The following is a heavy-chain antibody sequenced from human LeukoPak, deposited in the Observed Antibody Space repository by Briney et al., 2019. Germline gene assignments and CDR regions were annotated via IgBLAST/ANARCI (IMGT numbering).Heavy chain of an antibody. CDR3: TRVIPSGPRRYYNGPDYYYYAMDV. CDR2: MYYSGST. CDR1: GGSISSTNYY. Sequence: PSETLSLTCTVSGGSISSTNYYWGRIRQPPGKGLEWIGSMYYSGSTYYNPSLKSRVTMSVHTSKNQFSLKLTSVTAADTAVYYCTRVIPSGPRRYYNGPDYYYYAMDVWGPGTTVTVSS. V-gene: IGHV4-39*07. D-gene: IGHD3-10*01. J-gene: IGHJ6*02.